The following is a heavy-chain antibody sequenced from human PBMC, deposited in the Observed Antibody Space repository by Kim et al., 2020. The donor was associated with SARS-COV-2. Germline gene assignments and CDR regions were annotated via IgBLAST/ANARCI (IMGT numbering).Heavy chain of an antibody. V-gene: IGHV3-74*01. D-gene: IGHD6-25*01. CDR1: GFTFSSSW. CDR2: INTDGTGT. CDR3: AAAGDGRFAS. J-gene: IGHJ5*02. Sequence: GGSLRLSCAASGFTFSSSWMHWVRQAPGKGLVWVSLINTDGTGTLYPDSVKGRFTISRDNSKNTLYLQMNSLTAEDTAFYYCAAAGDGRFASCGQGALVT.